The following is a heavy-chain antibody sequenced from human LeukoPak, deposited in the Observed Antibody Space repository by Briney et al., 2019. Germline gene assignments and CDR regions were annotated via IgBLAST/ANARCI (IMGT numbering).Heavy chain of an antibody. Sequence: GGSLRLSCEASGFTVSNNYMSWVRQAPGKGLEWVAVIYSGGDTYYADSVKGRFTISRDDSKNTVYLQMNSLRAEDTAVYYCVKSPWYHGSGSYSGTIHWGQGTLVTVSS. J-gene: IGHJ4*02. CDR3: VKSPWYHGSGSYSGTIH. CDR2: IYSGGDT. D-gene: IGHD3-10*01. CDR1: GFTVSNNY. V-gene: IGHV3-66*01.